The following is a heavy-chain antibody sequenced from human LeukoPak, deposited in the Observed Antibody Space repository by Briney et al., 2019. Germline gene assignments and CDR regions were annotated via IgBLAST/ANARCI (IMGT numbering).Heavy chain of an antibody. CDR1: GYTFTGYY. D-gene: IGHD3-22*01. V-gene: IGHV1-2*02. Sequence: ASVKVSCKASGYTFTGYYMHWVRQAPGQGLEWMGWINPNSGGTNYAQQGRVTRTRDTSISTAYMELSRLRSDDTAVYYCASNYYDSSGYQDYWGQGTLVTVSS. CDR2: INPNSGGT. J-gene: IGHJ4*02. CDR3: ASNYYDSSGYQDY.